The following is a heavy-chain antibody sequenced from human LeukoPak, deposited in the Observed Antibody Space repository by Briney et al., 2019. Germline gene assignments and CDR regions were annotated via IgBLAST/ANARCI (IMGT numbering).Heavy chain of an antibody. V-gene: IGHV4-34*01. CDR2: INHSGST. Sequence: PSETLSLTCAVYGGSFSGYYWSWIRQPPGKGLEWIGEINHSGSTNYNPSLKSRVTISVDTSKNQFSLKLSSVTAADTAVYYCARQSSGWPYYYYGMDVWGQGTTVTVSS. D-gene: IGHD6-19*01. CDR3: ARQSSGWPYYYYGMDV. CDR1: GGSFSGYY. J-gene: IGHJ6*02.